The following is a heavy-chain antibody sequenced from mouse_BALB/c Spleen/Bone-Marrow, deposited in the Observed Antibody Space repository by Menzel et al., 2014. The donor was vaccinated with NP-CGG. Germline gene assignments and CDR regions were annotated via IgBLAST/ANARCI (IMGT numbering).Heavy chain of an antibody. CDR2: INPSNGGT. J-gene: IGHJ3*01. V-gene: IGHV1S81*02. D-gene: IGHD1-1*01. Sequence: VKLMESGAELVKPGASVKLSCKASGYTFTSYYMYWVKQRPGQGLEWFGEINPSNGGTNFNEKFKNKATLTVDKSSSTAFMQLSSLTSEDSAVYYCARRAYGGSYGFAYWGQGTLVTVSA. CDR3: ARRAYGGSYGFAY. CDR1: GYTFTSYY.